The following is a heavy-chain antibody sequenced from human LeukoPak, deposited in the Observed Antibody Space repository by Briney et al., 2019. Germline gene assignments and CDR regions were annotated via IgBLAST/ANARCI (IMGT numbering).Heavy chain of an antibody. Sequence: SETLSLTCAVYGGSFSGHYWSWIRQPPGKGLEWIGEINHSGSTNYNPSLKSRVTISVDTSKNQFSLKLSSVTAADTAVYYCARDRELGYWGQGTLVTVSS. V-gene: IGHV4-34*01. CDR3: ARDRELGY. D-gene: IGHD1-26*01. CDR1: GGSFSGHY. J-gene: IGHJ4*02. CDR2: INHSGST.